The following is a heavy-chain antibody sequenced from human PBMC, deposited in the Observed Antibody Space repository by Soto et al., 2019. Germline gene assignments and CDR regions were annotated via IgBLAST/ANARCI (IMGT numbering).Heavy chain of an antibody. J-gene: IGHJ4*02. CDR2: IGTTGDT. V-gene: IGHV3-13*04. D-gene: IGHD3-22*01. CDR3: ARAIGPTLFDY. CDR1: GFTFSSYD. Sequence: GGSLRLSRSASGFTFSSYDMHWVRQGTGKGLEWVSAIGTTGDTYYAGSVKGRFTISRENAKNSLYLQMNSLRAGDTAIYFCARAIGPTLFDYWGQGTLVTVSS.